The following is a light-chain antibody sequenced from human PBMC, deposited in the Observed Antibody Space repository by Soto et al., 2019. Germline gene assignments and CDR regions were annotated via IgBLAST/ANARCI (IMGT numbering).Light chain of an antibody. J-gene: IGKJ1*01. CDR3: QHYGSSGT. CDR1: QSVSLY. V-gene: IGKV3-20*01. CDR2: GAS. Sequence: EIVLTQSPGTLSLSPGERATLSCRASQSVSLYLAWYQHKPGQAPRLLIYGASSRATGIPDRVSGSGSGTDFTLTISRLEPEDFAVYYCQHYGSSGTFGQGTRWIS.